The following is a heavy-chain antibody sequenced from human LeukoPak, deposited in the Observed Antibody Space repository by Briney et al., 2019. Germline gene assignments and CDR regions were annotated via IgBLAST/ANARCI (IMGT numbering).Heavy chain of an antibody. CDR3: ARGDPSHYDYSNYAGV. Sequence: ASVKVSCKASGGTFSSYTISWVRQAPGQGLEWMGRIIPILGIANYAQKFQGRVTITADKSTSTAYMELSSLRSDDTAVYYCARGDPSHYDYSNYAGVWGQGTLVTVSS. V-gene: IGHV1-69*02. CDR1: GGTFSSYT. J-gene: IGHJ4*02. D-gene: IGHD4-11*01. CDR2: IIPILGIA.